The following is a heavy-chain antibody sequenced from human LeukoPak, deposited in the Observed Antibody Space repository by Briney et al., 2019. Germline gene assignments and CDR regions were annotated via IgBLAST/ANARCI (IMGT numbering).Heavy chain of an antibody. Sequence: RGSLRLSCSASGFTFSSYAMHWVRQAPGKGLQYVSGISTNAGRTYYAESVKGRFTISRDNSKNTLYLQMSSLRAEDTAVYFCPLPALGYWGQGALVTVSS. CDR2: ISTNAGRT. D-gene: IGHD2-21*01. J-gene: IGHJ4*02. CDR3: PLPALGY. CDR1: GFTFSSYA. V-gene: IGHV3-64D*08.